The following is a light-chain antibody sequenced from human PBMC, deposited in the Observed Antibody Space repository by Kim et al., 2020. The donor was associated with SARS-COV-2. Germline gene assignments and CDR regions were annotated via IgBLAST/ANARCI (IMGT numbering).Light chain of an antibody. CDR3: QHYYNLPLT. CDR2: DAS. V-gene: IGKV1-33*01. J-gene: IGKJ4*01. Sequence: DIQMTQSPSSLSASVGDRVIITCQASQDISNYLNWYQQKPCKAPKLLIYDASDLETGVPSRFSGSGSGTDFILTITSLQPEDIATYYCQHYYNLPLTFGGGTKVDIK. CDR1: QDISNY.